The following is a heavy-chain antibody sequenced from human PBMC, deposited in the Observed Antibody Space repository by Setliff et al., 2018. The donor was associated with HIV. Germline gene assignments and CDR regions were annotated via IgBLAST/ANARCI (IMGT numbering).Heavy chain of an antibody. CDR2: VSQSGST. V-gene: IGHV4-38-2*01. CDR3: ARVPVAGANWFDP. J-gene: IGHJ5*02. CDR1: DYSINRGYY. Sequence: SETLSLTCAVSDYSINRGYYWGWIRQSPGKRLEWIGSVSQSGSTYYNPSLKSRITISVDRSKNLFSLKLISVTAADQGVYYCARVPVAGANWFDPWGLGTLVTVSS. D-gene: IGHD2-21*01.